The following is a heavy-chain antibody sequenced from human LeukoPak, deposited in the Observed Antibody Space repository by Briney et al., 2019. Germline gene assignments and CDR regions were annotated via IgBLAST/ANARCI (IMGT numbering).Heavy chain of an antibody. CDR2: ISSSGSTI. V-gene: IGHV3-11*01. D-gene: IGHD3-16*02. CDR3: ARGRRLGELSVFDY. Sequence: GGSLRLSCAASGFTFSDYYMSWIRQAPGKGLEWVSCISSSGSTIYYADSVKGRFTISRDNAKNSLYLQMNSLRAEDTAVYYCARGRRLGELSVFDYWGQGTLVTVSS. CDR1: GFTFSDYY. J-gene: IGHJ4*02.